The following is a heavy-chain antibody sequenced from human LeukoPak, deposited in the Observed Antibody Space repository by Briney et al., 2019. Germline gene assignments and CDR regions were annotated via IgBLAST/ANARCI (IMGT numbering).Heavy chain of an antibody. CDR2: MNPNSGNT. CDR1: GYTFTSYD. D-gene: IGHD6-13*01. Sequence: ASVKVSCKASGYTFTSYDINWVRQATGQGLEWMGCMNPNSGNTGYAQKFQGRVTMTRNTSTSTAYMELSSLRSEDTAVYYCAREVKAATGGGNWFDPWGQGTLVTVSS. CDR3: AREVKAATGGGNWFDP. V-gene: IGHV1-8*01. J-gene: IGHJ5*02.